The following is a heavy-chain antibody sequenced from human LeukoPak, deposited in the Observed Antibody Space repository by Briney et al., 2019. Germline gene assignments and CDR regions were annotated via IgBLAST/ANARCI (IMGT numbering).Heavy chain of an antibody. J-gene: IGHJ5*02. CDR3: GRDFLGESGAGGP. Sequence: GGSLRLSCAASGFTVRNNYMSWVRQAPGKGLEWASSISPSGSSTWHADSVKGRFTISRDNAQNSVHLQMTNLRVDDTAVYYCGRDFLGESGAGGPWGQGILVTVSS. V-gene: IGHV3-21*01. CDR2: ISPSGSST. CDR1: GFTVRNNY. D-gene: IGHD3-10*01.